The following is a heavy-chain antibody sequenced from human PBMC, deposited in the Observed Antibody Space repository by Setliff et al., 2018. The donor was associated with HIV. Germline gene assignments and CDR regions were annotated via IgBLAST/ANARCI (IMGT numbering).Heavy chain of an antibody. J-gene: IGHJ6*02. CDR1: GYSISSGYY. CDR3: ARDLGSAYSYAQGRFDP. V-gene: IGHV4-38-2*02. CDR2: IHQSGST. D-gene: IGHD5-18*01. Sequence: SETLSLTCTVSGYSISSGYYWGWIRQPPGKGLEWIGSIHQSGSTYYNSSLKSRVTMSVDTSKNKFSLKLSSVTAADTAVYYCARDLGSAYSYAQGRFDPWGQGTTVTVSS.